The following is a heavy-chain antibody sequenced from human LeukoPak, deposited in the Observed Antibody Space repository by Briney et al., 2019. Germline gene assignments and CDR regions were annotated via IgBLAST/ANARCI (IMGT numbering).Heavy chain of an antibody. CDR3: ARDHNWGPDY. Sequence: ASVKVSCKASGYTFTVYYMHWLRQAPGQGLEWMGWINPSSGGTHYAQKFQGRVTMTRDTSITTAYMELSRLTSDDTAVYYCARDHNWGPDYWGQGTLVGVSS. J-gene: IGHJ4*02. D-gene: IGHD7-27*01. V-gene: IGHV1-2*02. CDR2: INPSSGGT. CDR1: GYTFTVYY.